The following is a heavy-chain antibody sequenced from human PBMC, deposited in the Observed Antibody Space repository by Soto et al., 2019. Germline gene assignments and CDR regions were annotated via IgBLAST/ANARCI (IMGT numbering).Heavy chain of an antibody. CDR2: ISSSGSTI. CDR1: GFTFSSYE. V-gene: IGHV3-48*03. CDR3: ARDHHYYYDSSGYSRDFGY. J-gene: IGHJ4*02. D-gene: IGHD3-22*01. Sequence: GGSLRLSCAASGFTFSSYEMNWVRQAPGKGLEWVSYISSSGSTIYYADSVKGRFTISRDNAKNSLYLQMNSLRAEDTAVYYCARDHHYYYDSSGYSRDFGYWGQGTLVTVSS.